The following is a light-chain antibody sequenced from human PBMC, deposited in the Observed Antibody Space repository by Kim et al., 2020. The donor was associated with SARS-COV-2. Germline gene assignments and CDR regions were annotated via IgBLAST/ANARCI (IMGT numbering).Light chain of an antibody. CDR3: AAWDDSLSGWE. J-gene: IGLJ3*02. CDR1: DSNIGNNY. Sequence: GQRVTISCSGSDSNIGNNYVYWYQRLPGTAPQLLIYRNDQRPSGVPDRFSGSKSDTSASLAISGLRSEDEADYYCAAWDDSLSGWEFGGGTQLTVL. V-gene: IGLV1-47*01. CDR2: RND.